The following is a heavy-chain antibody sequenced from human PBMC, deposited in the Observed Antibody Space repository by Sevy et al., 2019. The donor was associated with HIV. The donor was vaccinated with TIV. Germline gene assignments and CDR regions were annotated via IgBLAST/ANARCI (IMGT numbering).Heavy chain of an antibody. J-gene: IGHJ4*02. Sequence: SETLSLTCTVSGGSISSYYWSWIRQPAGKGLEWIGRIYTSGSTNYNPSLKSRVTMSVDTSKNQFSLKLSSVTAADTAVYYCARDRSGGNRSLRPYYFDYWGQGTLVTVSS. CDR2: IYTSGST. D-gene: IGHD4-4*01. V-gene: IGHV4-4*07. CDR3: ARDRSGGNRSLRPYYFDY. CDR1: GGSISSYY.